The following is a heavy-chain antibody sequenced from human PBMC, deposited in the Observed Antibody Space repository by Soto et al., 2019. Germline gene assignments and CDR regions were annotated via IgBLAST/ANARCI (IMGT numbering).Heavy chain of an antibody. CDR3: AWRCSYDYYYYYLDV. Sequence: SETLSLTCTVSGGSISSYYWSWIRQPPGKGLEWIGYIYYSGSTNYNPSLKSRVTISVDTSKNQFSLKLSSVTAADTAVYYCAWRCSYDYYYYYLDVWGKGTTVTVSS. D-gene: IGHD2-15*01. V-gene: IGHV4-59*08. CDR1: GGSISSYY. J-gene: IGHJ6*03. CDR2: IYYSGST.